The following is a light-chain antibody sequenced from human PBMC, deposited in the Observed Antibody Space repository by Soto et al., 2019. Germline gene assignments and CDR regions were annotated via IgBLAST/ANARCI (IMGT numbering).Light chain of an antibody. J-gene: IGKJ2*01. V-gene: IGKV3-20*01. CDR2: GAS. Sequence: EIVLTQSPGTLSLSPGERATLSCRASQSVNNNYLAWFQEKPGQAPRLLIYGASSRATGIPDRFSGSGSWNRFPLTHRKPGAEDFGGDYCQQYGSSHHTFGQGTKLEIK. CDR3: QQYGSSHHT. CDR1: QSVNNNY.